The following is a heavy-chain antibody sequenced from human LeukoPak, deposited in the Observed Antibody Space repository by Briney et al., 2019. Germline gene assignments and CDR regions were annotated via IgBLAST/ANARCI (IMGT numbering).Heavy chain of an antibody. CDR2: INHSGST. D-gene: IGHD5-18*01. V-gene: IGHV4-34*01. CDR3: ARGLRFYRGYSYGSGFDY. Sequence: SETLSLTCAVYGGSFSGYYWSWIRQPSGKGLEWIGEINHSGSTNYNPSLKSRVTISVDTSKNQFSLKLSSVTAADTAVYYCARGLRFYRGYSYGSGFDYWGQGTLVTVSS. J-gene: IGHJ4*02. CDR1: GGSFSGYY.